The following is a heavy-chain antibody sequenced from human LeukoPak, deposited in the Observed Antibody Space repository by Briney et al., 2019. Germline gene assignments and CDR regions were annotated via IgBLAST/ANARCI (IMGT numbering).Heavy chain of an antibody. J-gene: IGHJ4*02. D-gene: IGHD3-10*01. CDR1: GFTFSSYS. V-gene: IGHV3-21*01. Sequence: GGSLRLSCAASGFTFSSYSMNWVRQAPGKGLEWVSSISSSSSYIYYADSVKGRFTISRDNAKNSLYLQMNSLRAEDAAVYYCARDSTYYYASGSSGPHYFDYWGQETLVTVSS. CDR2: ISSSSSYI. CDR3: ARDSTYYYASGSSGPHYFDY.